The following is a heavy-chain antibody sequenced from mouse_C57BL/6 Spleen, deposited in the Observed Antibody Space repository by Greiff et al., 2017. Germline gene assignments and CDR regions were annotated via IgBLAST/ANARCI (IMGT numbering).Heavy chain of an antibody. Sequence: QVHVKQSGAELVRPGASVTLSCKASGYTFTDYEMHWVKQTPVHGLEWIGAIDPETGGTAYNQKFKGKAILTADKSSSTAYMELRSLTSEDSAVYYCTRGNYLFDYWGQGTTLTVSS. J-gene: IGHJ2*01. CDR3: TRGNYLFDY. V-gene: IGHV1-15*01. D-gene: IGHD2-1*01. CDR1: GYTFTDYE. CDR2: IDPETGGT.